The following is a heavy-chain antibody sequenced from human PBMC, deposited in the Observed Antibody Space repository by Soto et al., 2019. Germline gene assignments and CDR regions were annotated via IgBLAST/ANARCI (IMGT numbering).Heavy chain of an antibody. J-gene: IGHJ5*02. CDR1: GFTFRNYW. CDR3: ARDLGAMVRGSDP. CDR2: IKQDGSGK. Sequence: EVQLVESGGGLVQPGGSLRLSCAASGFTFRNYWMSWVRQAPGKGLEWVANIKQDGSGKYYVDSVKGRFNISRDNAKNSLYLQMNSLRDEDTAVYYCARDLGAMVRGSDPWGQGTLVTVTS. D-gene: IGHD3-10*01. V-gene: IGHV3-7*01.